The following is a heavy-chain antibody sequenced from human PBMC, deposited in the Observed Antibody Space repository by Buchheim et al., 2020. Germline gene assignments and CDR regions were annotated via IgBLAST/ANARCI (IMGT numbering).Heavy chain of an antibody. CDR3: AKSRIVGATFLPMDY. CDR1: GFAFSNFG. D-gene: IGHD1-26*01. CDR2: ISYDGGNK. V-gene: IGHV3-30*18. Sequence: QVQLVESGGGVVQPGRSLRLSCAASGFAFSNFGMHWVRQAPGKGLEWVAVISYDGGNKYYADSVKGRFTISRDNSKNTLYLQMNSLRDEDTAVYYCAKSRIVGATFLPMDYWGQGAL. J-gene: IGHJ4*02.